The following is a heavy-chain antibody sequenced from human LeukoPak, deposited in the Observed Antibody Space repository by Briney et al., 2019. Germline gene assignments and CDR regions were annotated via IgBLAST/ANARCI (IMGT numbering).Heavy chain of an antibody. V-gene: IGHV1-2*02. CDR2: INPNSGAT. D-gene: IGHD1-1*01. Sequence: ASVKVSFKTSGYTFTDYYMHWVRQAPGQGLEWMGWINPNSGATNYVQEFQGRVTMTRDTSVTTVYMELSGLRSDDTAVYYCAREGRDFGPHKLAGFDCWGQGTLVTVSS. CDR1: GYTFTDYY. CDR3: AREGRDFGPHKLAGFDC. J-gene: IGHJ4*02.